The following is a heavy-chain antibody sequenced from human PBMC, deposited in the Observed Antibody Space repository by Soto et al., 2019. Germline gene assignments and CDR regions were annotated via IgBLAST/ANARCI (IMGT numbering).Heavy chain of an antibody. J-gene: IGHJ6*03. CDR3: ARVAEMCTVTEGYYYYMDV. Sequence: QVQLVQSGAEVKKPGSSVKVSCKASGDTFSNHTISWVRQAPGQGLEWMGRIIPILGVANYAQKFQGRVTITADKSTTTAYMELSSLRSADTAVCYCARVAEMCTVTEGYYYYMDVWGKGTTVTVSS. CDR1: GDTFSNHT. CDR2: IIPILGVA. V-gene: IGHV1-69*04. D-gene: IGHD4-17*01.